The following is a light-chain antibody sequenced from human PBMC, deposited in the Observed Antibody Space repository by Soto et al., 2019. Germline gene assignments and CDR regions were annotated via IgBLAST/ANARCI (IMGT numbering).Light chain of an antibody. J-gene: IGLJ2*01. Sequence: QSVLTQPSSASGTPGQRVTISCSGSSSNIGRDYVYWYQQLPGAAPKLLIYRNTQRPSGVPDRFSGSKSGTSASLAISGLRSEDEADYYCAAWDDSLSGVVFGGGTKLTVL. CDR2: RNT. CDR3: AAWDDSLSGVV. V-gene: IGLV1-47*01. CDR1: SSNIGRDY.